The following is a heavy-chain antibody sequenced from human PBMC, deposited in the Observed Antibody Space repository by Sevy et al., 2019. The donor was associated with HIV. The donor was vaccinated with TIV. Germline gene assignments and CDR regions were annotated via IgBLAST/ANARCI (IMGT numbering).Heavy chain of an antibody. D-gene: IGHD3-16*01. CDR3: AGAVWGTYVYDDY. CDR1: GFSFSTYT. CDR2: ISSSSNTM. Sequence: GGSLRLSCAASGFSFSTYTMNWVRQAPGKGLQWISSISSSSNTMHYADAVKGRFTISRDNAKNSLYLEMNSLRAEDTAVYYCAGAVWGTYVYDDYWGQGTLVTVSS. J-gene: IGHJ4*02. V-gene: IGHV3-48*01.